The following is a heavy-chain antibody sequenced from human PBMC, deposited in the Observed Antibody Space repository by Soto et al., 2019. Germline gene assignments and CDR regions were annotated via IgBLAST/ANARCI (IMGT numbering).Heavy chain of an antibody. CDR3: ARASSTRRYYYGMDV. Sequence: ASVEVSCKASGYTFTSYGISWVRQAPGQGLEWMGWISAYNGNTNYAQKLQGRVTMTTDTSTSTAYMELRSLRSDDTAVYYCARASSTRRYYYGMDVWGQGTTVTVSS. V-gene: IGHV1-18*01. CDR1: GYTFTSYG. D-gene: IGHD4-17*01. CDR2: ISAYNGNT. J-gene: IGHJ6*02.